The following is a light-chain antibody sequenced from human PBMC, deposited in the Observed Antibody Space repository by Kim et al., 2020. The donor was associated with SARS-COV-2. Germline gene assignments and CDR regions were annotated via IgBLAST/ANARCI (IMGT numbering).Light chain of an antibody. CDR2: DAS. Sequence: SPGESATLSCRASQSVSSSYLAWYQQKPGQAPRLLIYDASSRATGIPDRFSGSGSGTDFNLTISRLEPEDFAVYYCQQYGSSPRTFGQGTKVDIK. J-gene: IGKJ1*01. CDR1: QSVSSSY. CDR3: QQYGSSPRT. V-gene: IGKV3-20*01.